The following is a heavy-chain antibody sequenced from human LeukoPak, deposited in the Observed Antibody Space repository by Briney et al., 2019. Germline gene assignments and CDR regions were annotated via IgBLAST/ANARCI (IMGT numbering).Heavy chain of an antibody. D-gene: IGHD3-3*01. CDR1: GFTLNSYD. CDR2: NSSSGSTI. V-gene: IGHV3-48*03. Sequence: GVPVRLSCGACGFTLNSYDMHWARQAPGKGLVGVSYNSSSGSTIYYQDSGKGRFTISRDNAKHSLYLQRNGLRAEDTAVYYCARDGDFWSGGGMDVWGQGTTVTVSS. J-gene: IGHJ6*02. CDR3: ARDGDFWSGGGMDV.